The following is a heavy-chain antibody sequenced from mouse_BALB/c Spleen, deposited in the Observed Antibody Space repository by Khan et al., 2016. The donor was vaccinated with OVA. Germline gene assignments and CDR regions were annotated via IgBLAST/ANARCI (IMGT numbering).Heavy chain of an antibody. CDR3: AKDRGYYAVDY. Sequence: QVQLKESGPGLVAPSQSLSITCTVSGFSLTSYGVSWVRQPPGKGLEWLGVIWGDGNTNFHSDLRSRLSISKDNYKSQAFLKLNSLQTDDTATYYCAKDRGYYAVDYWGQGTSVTVSS. V-gene: IGHV2-3*01. CDR2: IWGDGNT. CDR1: GFSLTSYG. J-gene: IGHJ4*01.